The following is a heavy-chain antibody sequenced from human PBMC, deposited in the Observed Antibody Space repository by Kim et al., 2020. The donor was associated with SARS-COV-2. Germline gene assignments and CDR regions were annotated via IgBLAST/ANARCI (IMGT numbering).Heavy chain of an antibody. CDR2: IYYSGST. Sequence: SETLSLTCTVSGGSISSYYWSWIRQPPGKGLEWIGYIYYSGSTNYNPSLKSRVTISVDTSKNQFSLKLSSVTAADTAVYYCARWYQWELRYWGQGTLVTVSS. CDR3: ARWYQWELRY. CDR1: GGSISSYY. D-gene: IGHD1-26*01. V-gene: IGHV4-59*08. J-gene: IGHJ4*02.